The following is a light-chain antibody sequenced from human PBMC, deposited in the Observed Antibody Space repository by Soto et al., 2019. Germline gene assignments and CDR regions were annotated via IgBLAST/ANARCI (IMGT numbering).Light chain of an antibody. V-gene: IGKV3-15*01. CDR2: GAS. CDR1: QNVGSN. J-gene: IGKJ4*01. CDR3: QPYNNWPLT. Sequence: EIVMTQSPATLSVSPGERATLFCRASQNVGSNLAWYQQKPGQAPRLLIHGASTRATGVPTRFSGSRSGAEFTLTINSLQSEDFAVYYCQPYNNWPLTFGGGTKVDIK.